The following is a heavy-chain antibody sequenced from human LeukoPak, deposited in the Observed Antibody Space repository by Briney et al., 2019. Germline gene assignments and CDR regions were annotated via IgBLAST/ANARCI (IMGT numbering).Heavy chain of an antibody. J-gene: IGHJ5*02. CDR2: IYYSGST. Sequence: PSETLSLTCTVSGGSISSSSYYWGWIRQPPGKGLEWIASIYYSGSTYYNPSLKSRVTISVDTSKNQFSLKLSSVTAADTAVYYCARHGSIAALLWFDPWGQGTLVTVSS. CDR3: ARHGSIAALLWFDP. CDR1: GGSISSSSYY. V-gene: IGHV4-39*01. D-gene: IGHD6-6*01.